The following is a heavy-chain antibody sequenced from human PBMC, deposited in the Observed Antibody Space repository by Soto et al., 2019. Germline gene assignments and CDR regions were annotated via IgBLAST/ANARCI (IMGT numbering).Heavy chain of an antibody. Sequence: PSETLSLTCAVYGGSFSGYYWSWIRQPPGKGLEWIGEINHSGSTNYNPSLKRRVTISVDTSKNQFSLKLSSVTAADTAVYYCARGIAAAGTGGWFDPWGQGTLVTVSS. CDR2: INHSGST. D-gene: IGHD6-13*01. V-gene: IGHV4-34*01. CDR1: GGSFSGYY. J-gene: IGHJ5*02. CDR3: ARGIAAAGTGGWFDP.